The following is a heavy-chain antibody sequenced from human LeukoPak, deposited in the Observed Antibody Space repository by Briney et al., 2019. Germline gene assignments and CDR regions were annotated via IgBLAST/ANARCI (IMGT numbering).Heavy chain of an antibody. J-gene: IGHJ4*02. Sequence: PSETLSLTCAVYGGSFSDYYWSWIRQAAGKGLEWIGRIHPSGSTNYNPSLKSRVTLSVDTSKNEFSLKLSSVTAADTAVYYCARGPPPDLDYWGRGTLVTVSS. CDR1: GGSFSDYY. V-gene: IGHV4-59*10. CDR3: ARGPPPDLDY. CDR2: IHPSGST.